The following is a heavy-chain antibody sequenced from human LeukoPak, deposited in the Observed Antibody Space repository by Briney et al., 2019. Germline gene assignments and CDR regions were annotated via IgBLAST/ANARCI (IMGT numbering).Heavy chain of an antibody. CDR2: ISSGSSTI. Sequence: GGSLRLSCAASGFTFSSYSLNWVRQAPGKGLEWVSYISSGSSTIFYADSVKGRFTISRDNAKNSLYLQMNSLRGEDTAVYYCAKTGGSSSWYTDSWGQGTLVTVSS. CDR1: GFTFSSYS. D-gene: IGHD6-13*01. V-gene: IGHV3-48*01. J-gene: IGHJ4*02. CDR3: AKTGGSSSWYTDS.